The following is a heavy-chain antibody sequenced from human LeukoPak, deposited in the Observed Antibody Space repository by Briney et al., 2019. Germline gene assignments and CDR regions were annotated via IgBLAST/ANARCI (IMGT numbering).Heavy chain of an antibody. J-gene: IGHJ4*02. D-gene: IGHD2-2*01. V-gene: IGHV3-21*01. Sequence: GGSLRLSCAASGFTFSTYSMNWVRQAPGKGLEWVSSISSGSIYRYYADSVKGRFTISRDNAKNSLYLQMNSLRAEDTAVYYCARSFYCSGTSCLGGSGYSSFDYWGQGTLVTVSS. CDR3: ARSFYCSGTSCLGGSGYSSFDY. CDR2: ISSGSIYR. CDR1: GFTFSTYS.